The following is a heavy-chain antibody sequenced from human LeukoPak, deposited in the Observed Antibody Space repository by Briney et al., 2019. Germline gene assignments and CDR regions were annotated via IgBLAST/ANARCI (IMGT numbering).Heavy chain of an antibody. CDR3: AKDFVVVPGNVNYFDY. D-gene: IGHD2-21*02. CDR2: ISGSGDNT. V-gene: IGHV3-23*01. CDR1: GFTFTTYW. Sequence: GGSLRLSCAASGFTFTTYWMTWVRQAPEKGLEWVSAISGSGDNTYYADSVKGRFTVSRDNSKNTLYVQMKSLRAEDTAVYYCAKDFVVVPGNVNYFDYWGQGTLVTVSS. J-gene: IGHJ4*02.